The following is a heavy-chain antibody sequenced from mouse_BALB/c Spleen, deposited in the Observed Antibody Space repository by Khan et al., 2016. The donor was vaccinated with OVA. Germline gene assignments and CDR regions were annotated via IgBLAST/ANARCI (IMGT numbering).Heavy chain of an antibody. V-gene: IGHV2-6-5*01. CDR1: GFSLTDYG. Sequence: VQLQESGPGLVAPSQSLSFTCTVSGFSLTDYGVSWIRQPPGKGLEWLGVIWGGGSTYYNSALKSRLSISKDNSKSQVFLKMNSLQTDDTAMYYCAKGVWSYYFALDYWGQGTSVTVSS. D-gene: IGHD2-10*02. CDR3: AKGVWSYYFALDY. CDR2: IWGGGST. J-gene: IGHJ4*01.